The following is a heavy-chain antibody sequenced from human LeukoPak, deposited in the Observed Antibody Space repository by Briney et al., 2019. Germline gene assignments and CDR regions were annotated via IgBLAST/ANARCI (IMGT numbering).Heavy chain of an antibody. CDR1: GFTFSSYG. J-gene: IGHJ2*01. V-gene: IGHV3-33*06. Sequence: GRSLRLSCAASGFTFSSYGMHWVRQAPGKGLEWVAVIWYDRSNKYYADSVKGRFTISRDNSRHTLYLQMDSLRAEDTAVYYCAKVWADYDFWSAYYWYFDLWGRGTLVTVSS. CDR3: AKVWADYDFWSAYYWYFDL. CDR2: IWYDRSNK. D-gene: IGHD3-3*01.